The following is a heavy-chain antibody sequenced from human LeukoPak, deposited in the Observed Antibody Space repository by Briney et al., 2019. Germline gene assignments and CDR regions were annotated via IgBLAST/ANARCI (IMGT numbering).Heavy chain of an antibody. CDR1: GFTFSTYS. CDR2: ISSRSGDI. D-gene: IGHD6-13*01. CDR3: ARIGAGSSRDY. Sequence: GGSLRLSCAASGFTFSTYSMTWVRQAPGKRLEWISSISSRSGDIYYADSLKGRFTISRDNAKNSLYLQMNSLRAEDTAVYYCARIGAGSSRDYWGQGTLVTVSS. J-gene: IGHJ4*02. V-gene: IGHV3-21*01.